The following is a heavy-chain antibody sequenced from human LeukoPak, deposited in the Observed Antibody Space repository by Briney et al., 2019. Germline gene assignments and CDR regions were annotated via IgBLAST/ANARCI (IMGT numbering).Heavy chain of an antibody. CDR1: GYTFTGYY. D-gene: IGHD1-26*01. V-gene: IGHV1-2*04. CDR3: ARERSYSGSPGAFDI. CDR2: INPNSGGT. J-gene: IGHJ3*02. Sequence: GASVKVSCKASGYTFTGYYMHWVRQAPGQGLEWMGWINPNSGGTNYAQKFQGWVTMTRDTSISTAYMELSRLRSDDTAVYYCARERSYSGSPGAFDIWGQGTMATVSS.